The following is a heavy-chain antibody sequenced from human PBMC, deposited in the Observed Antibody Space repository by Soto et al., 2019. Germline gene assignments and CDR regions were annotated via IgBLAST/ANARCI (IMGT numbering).Heavy chain of an antibody. J-gene: IGHJ4*02. V-gene: IGHV1-69*02. CDR1: GGTFSSDT. CDR2: IIPILGIA. Sequence: QVQLVQSGAEVKKPWSSVKVSCKASGGTFSSDTISCVRQAPGQGLEWMGRIIPILGIANYAQKFQGRVTITADKSTSTAYMELSSLRSEDTDVYYCAIRRPSSAGDYWGQGTLVTVSS. D-gene: IGHD6-6*01. CDR3: AIRRPSSAGDY.